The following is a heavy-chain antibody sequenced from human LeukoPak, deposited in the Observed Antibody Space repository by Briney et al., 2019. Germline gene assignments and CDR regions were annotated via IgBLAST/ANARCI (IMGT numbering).Heavy chain of an antibody. Sequence: ASVKVSCKASGYTFTSYGISWVRQAPGQGLEWMGWISAYNGNTNYAQKLQGRVTMTTDTSTSTVYMELRSLRSDDTAVYYCARGPPADSSGWYGPWGQGTLVTVSS. J-gene: IGHJ5*02. CDR2: ISAYNGNT. V-gene: IGHV1-18*01. CDR1: GYTFTSYG. CDR3: ARGPPADSSGWYGP. D-gene: IGHD6-19*01.